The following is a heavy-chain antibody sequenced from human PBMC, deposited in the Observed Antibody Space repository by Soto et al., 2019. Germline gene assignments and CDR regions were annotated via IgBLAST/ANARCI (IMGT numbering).Heavy chain of an antibody. J-gene: IGHJ4*02. CDR3: AKDGPYYYGSGSYYGVDC. V-gene: IGHV3-64*01. Sequence: EVQLVESGGDLVQPGGSLRLSCAASGFTFSSYAMHWVRQAPGEKMEYVAQINPDGSSTYYENSVKGRFIISRDNSKNTLYLQMGGLRAEDTAVYYCAKDGPYYYGSGSYYGVDCWGQGTLVTVSS. CDR1: GFTFSSYA. D-gene: IGHD3-10*01. CDR2: INPDGSST.